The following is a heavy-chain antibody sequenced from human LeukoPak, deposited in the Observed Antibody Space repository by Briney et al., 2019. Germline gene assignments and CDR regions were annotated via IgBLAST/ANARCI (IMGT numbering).Heavy chain of an antibody. CDR3: ARATHRPLFHYYFDY. J-gene: IGHJ4*02. V-gene: IGHV4-39*07. CDR1: GDSISSSYHY. Sequence: PSETLSLTCTVSGDSISSSYHYWGWIRQPPGKGLEWIGSIYYSGSTNYNPSLKSRVTISVDKSKNQFSLKLSSVTAADTAVYYCARATHRPLFHYYFDYWGQGTLVTVSS. CDR2: IYYSGST. D-gene: IGHD1-14*01.